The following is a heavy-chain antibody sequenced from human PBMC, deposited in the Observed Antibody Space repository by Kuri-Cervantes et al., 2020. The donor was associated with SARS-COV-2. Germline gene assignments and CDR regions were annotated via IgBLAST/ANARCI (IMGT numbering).Heavy chain of an antibody. CDR1: GFTFSSYW. CDR2: ISSSSSYT. Sequence: GGSLRLSCAASGFTFSSYWMHWVRQAPGKGLEWVSYISSSSSYTNYADSVKGRFTISRDNAKNSLYLQMNSLRAEDTAVYYCARRRSGYCSSTSCYENYYYYYGMDVWGQGTTVTVSS. V-gene: IGHV3-21*05. CDR3: ARRRSGYCSSTSCYENYYYYYGMDV. J-gene: IGHJ6*02. D-gene: IGHD2-2*01.